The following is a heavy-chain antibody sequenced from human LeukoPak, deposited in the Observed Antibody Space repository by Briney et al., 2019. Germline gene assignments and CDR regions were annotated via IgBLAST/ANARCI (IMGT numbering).Heavy chain of an antibody. Sequence: GGSLRLSCAASGFTVSSNYMSWVRQAPGKGLEWVSVIYSGGSTYYADSVKGRFTISRDNSKNTLYLQMNSLRAEETAVYYCARGYYDSSGYSPFGYWGQGTLVTVSS. V-gene: IGHV3-53*01. CDR1: GFTVSSNY. CDR3: ARGYYDSSGYSPFGY. CDR2: IYSGGST. J-gene: IGHJ4*02. D-gene: IGHD3-22*01.